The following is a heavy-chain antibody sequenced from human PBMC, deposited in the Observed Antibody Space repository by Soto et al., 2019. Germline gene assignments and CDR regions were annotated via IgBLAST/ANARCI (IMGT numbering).Heavy chain of an antibody. J-gene: IGHJ6*02. CDR1: GYTFTSYG. CDR3: ARDPITMVGGDYYDGMDV. Sequence: ASVKVSCKASGYTFTSYGISWVRQAPGQGLEWMGWISDYNGNTNYAQKLQGRVTMTANTSTSTAYMELRSLRSDDTAVYYCARDPITMVGGDYYDGMDVWGQGTTVTVSS. V-gene: IGHV1-18*01. D-gene: IGHD3-10*01. CDR2: ISDYNGNT.